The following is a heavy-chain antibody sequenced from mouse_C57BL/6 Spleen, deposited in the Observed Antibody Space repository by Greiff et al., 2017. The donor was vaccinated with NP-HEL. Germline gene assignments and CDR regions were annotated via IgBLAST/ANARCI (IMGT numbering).Heavy chain of an antibody. D-gene: IGHD2-4*01. J-gene: IGHJ4*01. CDR2: IDPEDGET. Sequence: EVQLVESGAELVKPGASVKLSCTASGFNIKDYYMHWVKQRTEQGLEWIGRIDPEDGETKYAPKFQGKATITADPPSNTAYLQLSSLTSEDTAVYYCAPPYYDYDGADYWGQGTSVTVSS. V-gene: IGHV14-2*01. CDR3: APPYYDYDGADY. CDR1: GFNIKDYY.